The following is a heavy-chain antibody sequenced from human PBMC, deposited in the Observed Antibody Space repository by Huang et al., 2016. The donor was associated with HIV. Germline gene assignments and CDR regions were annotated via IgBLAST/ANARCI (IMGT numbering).Heavy chain of an antibody. Sequence: EVQLVKSGGNLIQTVGSLRLACAASGFRFDNSAMYWVRQAPGKGLEWVSIISWNSANIAYGDSVKGRFTISRDNARNSLYLQMNSLRPDDTALYYCVKGDIVGTANFFDYWGQGTQVSVSS. CDR2: ISWNSANI. D-gene: IGHD1-26*01. V-gene: IGHV3-9*01. J-gene: IGHJ4*02. CDR3: VKGDIVGTANFFDY. CDR1: GFRFDNSA.